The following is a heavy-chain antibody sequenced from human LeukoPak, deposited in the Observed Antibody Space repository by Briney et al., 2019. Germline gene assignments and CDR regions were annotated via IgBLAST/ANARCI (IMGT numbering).Heavy chain of an antibody. CDR2: MNPNSGNT. CDR3: ARGLSSSFPYYYYYGMDV. Sequence: ASVKVSCKASGYTFTSYDINWVRQATGQGLEWMGWMNPNSGNTGYAQKFQGRVTMTRNTSISTAYMELSSLRSEDTAVYYCARGLSSSFPYYYYYGMDVWGQGTTVTVSS. CDR1: GYTFTSYD. V-gene: IGHV1-8*02. J-gene: IGHJ6*02. D-gene: IGHD3-3*02.